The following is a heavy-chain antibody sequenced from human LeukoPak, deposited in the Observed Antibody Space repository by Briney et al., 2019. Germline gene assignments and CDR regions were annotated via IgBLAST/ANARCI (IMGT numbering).Heavy chain of an antibody. CDR1: GGSFSIYY. D-gene: IGHD6-19*01. CDR3: ARECSGWSFDY. Sequence: SETLCLTCAVSGGSFSIYYWSWVRQPPGKGLEWIGYKSYSGNNNYNPSLKSRVTISVDMSKNQFSLKLNSVTAADTAVYYCARECSGWSFDYWGQGTLVTVSS. V-gene: IGHV4-59*12. J-gene: IGHJ4*02. CDR2: KSYSGNN.